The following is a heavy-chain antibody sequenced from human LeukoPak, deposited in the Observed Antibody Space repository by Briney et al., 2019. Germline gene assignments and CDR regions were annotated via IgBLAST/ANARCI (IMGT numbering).Heavy chain of an antibody. J-gene: IGHJ4*02. D-gene: IGHD1-26*01. CDR1: GGSISDAAYY. V-gene: IGHV4-30-4*01. CDR3: ARDVHRYSGSYYDY. CDR2: IYYSGST. Sequence: SETLSLTCTVSGGSISDAAYYWSWIRQHPGEGLKWIGYIYYSGSTSYNPSLKSRVTISVDTSKNQFSLKLSSVTAADTAVYYCARDVHRYSGSYYDYWGQGTLVTVSS.